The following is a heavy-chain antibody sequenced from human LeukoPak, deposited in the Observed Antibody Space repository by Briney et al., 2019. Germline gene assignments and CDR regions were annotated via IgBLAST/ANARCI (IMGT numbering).Heavy chain of an antibody. J-gene: IGHJ4*02. Sequence: ASVKVSPKASGDTFTSYDINWVRHETREGREWMGWMNPNSGNTGYAQKFQGRVTISRNTSISTAYMQRSSLRSEDTAVYYCARGMSMVGDAVDYWGQGTLVTVSS. D-gene: IGHD1-26*01. CDR1: GDTFTSYD. V-gene: IGHV1-8*03. CDR3: ARGMSMVGDAVDY. CDR2: MNPNSGNT.